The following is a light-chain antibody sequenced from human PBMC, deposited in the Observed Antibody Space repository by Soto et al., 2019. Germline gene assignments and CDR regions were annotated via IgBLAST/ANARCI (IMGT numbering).Light chain of an antibody. CDR1: SSDVGGYNY. CDR2: DVS. CDR3: CSYAGSSGYV. J-gene: IGLJ1*01. Sequence: QSALTQPRSVSGSPGQSVTISCTGTSSDVGGYNYVSWYQQHPGKAPKLMIYDVSKWPSGVPDRFSGSKSGNTASLTISGLQAEDEADYYCCSYAGSSGYVFGTGTKVTVL. V-gene: IGLV2-11*01.